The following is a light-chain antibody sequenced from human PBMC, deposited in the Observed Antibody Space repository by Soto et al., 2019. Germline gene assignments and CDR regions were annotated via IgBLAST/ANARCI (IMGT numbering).Light chain of an antibody. Sequence: QSVLTQPPSASGTPGQRVTISCSGSSSNIGSNTVNWYQQLPGTAPKLLIYNNNQRPSRVPDRFSGSKSGTSASLAISGLQSEDEADYYCAAWDDSLKGVVFGGGTKLTVL. V-gene: IGLV1-44*01. CDR2: NNN. J-gene: IGLJ2*01. CDR3: AAWDDSLKGVV. CDR1: SSNIGSNT.